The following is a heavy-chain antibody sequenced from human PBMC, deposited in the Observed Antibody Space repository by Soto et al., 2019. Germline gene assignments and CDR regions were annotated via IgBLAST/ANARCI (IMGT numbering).Heavy chain of an antibody. CDR2: IYYSGST. D-gene: IGHD4-4*01. CDR3: ARLGNFLYNWFAP. V-gene: IGHV4-59*01. J-gene: IGHJ5*02. CDR1: GGSISSYY. Sequence: PSETLSLTCTVSGGSISSYYWSWIRQPPGKGLEWIGYIYYSGSTNYNPSLKSRVTISVDTSKNQFSLKLSSVTAADTAVYYCARLGNFLYNWFAPWGQGTLVTVSS.